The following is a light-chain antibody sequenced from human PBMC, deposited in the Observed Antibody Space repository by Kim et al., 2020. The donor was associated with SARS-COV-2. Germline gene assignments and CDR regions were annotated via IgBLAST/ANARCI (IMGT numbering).Light chain of an antibody. Sequence: ASVGDRVTITCRASQDISNYLAWFQLKPGKAPKRLIYAASALQPGVPSRFSGSGSGTDFTLTVTSLQPEDVATYYCQKCDSAPWTFGQGTKVEIK. CDR3: QKCDSAPWT. CDR1: QDISNY. V-gene: IGKV1-27*01. CDR2: AAS. J-gene: IGKJ1*01.